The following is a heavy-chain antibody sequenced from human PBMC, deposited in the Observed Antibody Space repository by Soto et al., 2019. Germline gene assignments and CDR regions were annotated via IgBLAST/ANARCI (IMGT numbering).Heavy chain of an antibody. CDR3: ARAPRGNYGYPSYFDY. CDR2: IYYSGST. V-gene: IGHV4-59*01. D-gene: IGHD3-10*01. J-gene: IGHJ4*02. Sequence: SETLSLTCTVSGGSISSYYWSWIRQPPGKGLEWIGYIYYSGSTNYNPSLKSRVTISVDTSKNQFSLRLSSVTAADTAVYYCARAPRGNYGYPSYFDYWGQGTLVTVSS. CDR1: GGSISSYY.